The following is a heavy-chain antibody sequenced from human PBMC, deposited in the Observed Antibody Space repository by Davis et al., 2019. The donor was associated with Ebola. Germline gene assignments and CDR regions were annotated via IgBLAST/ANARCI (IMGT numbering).Heavy chain of an antibody. J-gene: IGHJ5*02. CDR2: IYYSGST. CDR3: ARHDYRENWFDP. V-gene: IGHV4-39*01. D-gene: IGHD4-11*01. Sequence: PGGSLRLSCTVSGGSISSSSYYWGWIRQPPGKGLEWIGSIYYSGSTYYNPSLKSRVTISVDTSKNQFSLKLSSVTAADTAVYYCARHDYRENWFDPWGQGTLVTVSS. CDR1: GGSISSSSYY.